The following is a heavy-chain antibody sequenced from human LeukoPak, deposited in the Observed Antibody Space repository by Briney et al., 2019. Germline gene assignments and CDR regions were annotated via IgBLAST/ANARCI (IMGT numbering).Heavy chain of an antibody. CDR2: INPNSGGT. Sequence: ASVKVSCKASGYTFTGYYMHWVRQAPGQGLEWMGWINPNSGGTNYAQKFQGRVTMTRDTSISTAYMELSRLRSDDTAVYYWGRDGSSGGKKSGMYYFAYGGQETRVTVSS. CDR3: GRDGSSGGKKSGMYYFAY. J-gene: IGHJ4*02. D-gene: IGHD6-19*01. CDR1: GYTFTGYY. V-gene: IGHV1-2*02.